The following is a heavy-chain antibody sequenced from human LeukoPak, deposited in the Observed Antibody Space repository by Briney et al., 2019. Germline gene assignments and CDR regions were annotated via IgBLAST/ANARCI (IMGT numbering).Heavy chain of an antibody. Sequence: GGPLRLSCAASGFTFSSYGMHGAREAPDKGLVGVADIWYDGSNKYYADSVKGRFTISRDNSKNTLYLQMNSLRAEDTAVYYCARDGIAAAGPPYNWFDPWGEGTLVTVSS. D-gene: IGHD6-13*01. CDR1: GFTFSSYG. CDR3: ARDGIAAAGPPYNWFDP. J-gene: IGHJ5*02. CDR2: IWYDGSNK. V-gene: IGHV3-33*01.